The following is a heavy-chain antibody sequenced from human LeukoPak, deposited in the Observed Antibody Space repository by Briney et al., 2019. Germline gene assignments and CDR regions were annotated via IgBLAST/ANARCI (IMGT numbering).Heavy chain of an antibody. Sequence: ASVKVSCKASGYTFTSYGISWVRQAPGQGLEWMGWISNDNGITNYAPQFQGRVTLDTETYTSTAYMELRNLRSDGTAVYYCARGGFDYYGTGRAFDVWGQGTLVTVSS. CDR1: GYTFTSYG. D-gene: IGHD3-10*01. J-gene: IGHJ4*02. CDR3: ARGGFDYYGTGRAFDV. CDR2: ISNDNGIT. V-gene: IGHV1-18*01.